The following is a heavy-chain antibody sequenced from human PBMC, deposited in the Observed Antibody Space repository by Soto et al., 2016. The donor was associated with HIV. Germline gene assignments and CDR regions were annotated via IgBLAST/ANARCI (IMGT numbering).Heavy chain of an antibody. CDR2: IGTAGDT. Sequence: EVQLVESGGGWVQPGGSLRLSCAASGFTFSSYDMHWVRQAPGKGLEWVSGIGTAGDTYYPGSVKGRFTISRENAKNSLYLQMKSLRAGDTAVYYCARGRGSYDSRGYYFEAFDIWGQGTLVTVSS. D-gene: IGHD3-22*01. CDR3: ARGRGSYDSRGYYFEAFDI. CDR1: GFTFSSYD. J-gene: IGHJ3*02. V-gene: IGHV3-13*04.